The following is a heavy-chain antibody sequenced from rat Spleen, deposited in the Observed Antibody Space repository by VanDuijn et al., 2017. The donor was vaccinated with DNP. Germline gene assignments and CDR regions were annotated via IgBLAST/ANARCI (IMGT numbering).Heavy chain of an antibody. V-gene: IGHV5-25*01. J-gene: IGHJ4*01. CDR2: ISTNGGNA. D-gene: IGHD1-12*02. CDR1: GFTFSDYN. Sequence: EVKLVESGGGLVQPGRSMKLSCAASGFTFSDYNMAWVRQAPKKGLEWVASISTNGGNAYYRDSVKGRFTISRDNSKNTQYLQMNSLRSEDTATYYCARVGDLHDGGDGDVLDVWGQGTSVTVSS. CDR3: ARVGDLHDGGDGDVLDV.